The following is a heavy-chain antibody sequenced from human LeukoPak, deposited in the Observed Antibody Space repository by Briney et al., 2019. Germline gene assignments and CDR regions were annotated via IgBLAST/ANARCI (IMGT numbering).Heavy chain of an antibody. CDR3: AGHHPRNTVDF. J-gene: IGHJ4*02. CDR1: GFTFSSYA. V-gene: IGHV4-59*08. Sequence: PGGSLRLSCAASGFTFSSYAMSWVRQPPGKGLEWIAYISDIGSINYNPSLKSRVTISLETSKNQFSLKLSSVTAADTAVYYCAGHHPRNTVDFWGQGTLVTVSS. CDR2: ISDIGSI. D-gene: IGHD2/OR15-2a*01.